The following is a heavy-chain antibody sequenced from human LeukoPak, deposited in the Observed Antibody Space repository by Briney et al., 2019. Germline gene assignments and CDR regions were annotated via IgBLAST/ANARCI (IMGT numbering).Heavy chain of an antibody. CDR1: GFTFSSYS. Sequence: GGSLRLSCAASGFTFSSYSMNWVRQAPGKGLEWVSSISSSNSYIYYADSVKGRFTISRDNAKNSLYLQMNSLRAEDTAVYYCARDVTMVRGVSLWGQGTLVTVSS. CDR3: ARDVTMVRGVSL. V-gene: IGHV3-21*01. CDR2: ISSSNSYI. J-gene: IGHJ4*02. D-gene: IGHD3-10*01.